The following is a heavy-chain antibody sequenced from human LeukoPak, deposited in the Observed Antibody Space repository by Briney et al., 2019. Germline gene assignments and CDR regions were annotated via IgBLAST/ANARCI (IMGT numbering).Heavy chain of an antibody. CDR1: GYTFTSYG. D-gene: IGHD5-18*01. CDR2: ISAYNGNT. J-gene: IGHJ4*02. CDR3: ARDLGSYGSSPGSGYLYPTIDFDY. V-gene: IGHV1-18*01. Sequence: GASVKVSCKASGYTFTSYGISWVRQAPGQGLEWMGWISAYNGNTNYAQKLQGRVTMTTDTSTSTAYMELRSLRSDDTAVYYCARDLGSYGSSPGSGYLYPTIDFDYWGQGTLVTVSS.